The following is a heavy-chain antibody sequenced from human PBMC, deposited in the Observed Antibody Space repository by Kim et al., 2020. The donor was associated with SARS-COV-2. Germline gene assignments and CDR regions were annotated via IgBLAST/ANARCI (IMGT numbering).Heavy chain of an antibody. CDR1: GFTFSSYA. CDR2: ISGSGGST. V-gene: IGHV3-23*01. CDR3: AKDLGWDGYNPYYYYYGMDV. D-gene: IGHD5-12*01. J-gene: IGHJ6*02. Sequence: GGSLRLSCAASGFTFSSYAMSWVRQAPGKGLEWVSAISGSGGSTYYADSVKGRFTISRDNSKNTLYLQMNSLRAEDTAVYYCAKDLGWDGYNPYYYYYGMDVWGQGTTVTVSS.